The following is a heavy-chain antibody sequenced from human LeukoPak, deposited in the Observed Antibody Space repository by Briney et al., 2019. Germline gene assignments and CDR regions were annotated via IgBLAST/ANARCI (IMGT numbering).Heavy chain of an antibody. V-gene: IGHV4-59*08. CDR3: ARRSDYFDY. CDR1: GGSISSYY. Sequence: PSETLSLTCTVSGGSISSYYWSWIRQPPGKGLEWIGYIHYSGSTNYNPSLKSRVTISVDTSKNQFSLKLSSVTAADTAVYYCARRSDYFDYWGQGTLVTVSS. J-gene: IGHJ4*02. CDR2: IHYSGST.